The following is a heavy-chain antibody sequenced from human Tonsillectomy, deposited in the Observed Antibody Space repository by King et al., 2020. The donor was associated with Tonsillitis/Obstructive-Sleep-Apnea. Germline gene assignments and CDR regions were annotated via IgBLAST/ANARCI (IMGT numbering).Heavy chain of an antibody. CDR3: TRLIGVLRYFDWPL. Sequence: QLVQSGAEVKKSGSSVKVSCRASGGTFRNYAVSWVRQAPGQGLDWMGRIIPMFNTTSYAQNFQGRVTITEDESTSTAYMELSSLTSEDTAVYYCTRLIGVLRYFDWPLWGQGTLVTVSS. V-gene: IGHV1-69*01. D-gene: IGHD3-9*01. CDR2: IIPMFNTT. CDR1: GGTFRNYA. J-gene: IGHJ4*02.